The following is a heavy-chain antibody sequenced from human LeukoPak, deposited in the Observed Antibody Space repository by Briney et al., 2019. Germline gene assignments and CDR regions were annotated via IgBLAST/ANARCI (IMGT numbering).Heavy chain of an antibody. CDR1: GYTFTSYY. CDR2: INPSGGST. D-gene: IGHD1-26*01. Sequence: ASVNVSCKASGYTFTSYYMHWVRQAPGQGLEWMGVINPSGGSTSYAQKFQGRVTMTRDTSTSTVYMELSSLRSEDTAVYYCARENSGEWEPSPLGYWGQGTLVTVSS. CDR3: ARENSGEWEPSPLGY. J-gene: IGHJ4*02. V-gene: IGHV1-46*01.